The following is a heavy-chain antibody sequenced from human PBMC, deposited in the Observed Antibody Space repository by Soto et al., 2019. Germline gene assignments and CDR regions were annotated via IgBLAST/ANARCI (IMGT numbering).Heavy chain of an antibody. D-gene: IGHD3-22*01. CDR1: GYSFTSYW. CDR2: IDPSDSYT. V-gene: IGHV5-10-1*01. Sequence: PGESLKISCKGSGYSFTSYWISWVRRMPGKGLEWMGRIDPSDSYTNYSPSFQGHVTISADKSISTAYLQWSSLKASDTAMYYCARGSGYYYVYYGMDVWGQGTTVTVSS. CDR3: ARGSGYYYVYYGMDV. J-gene: IGHJ6*02.